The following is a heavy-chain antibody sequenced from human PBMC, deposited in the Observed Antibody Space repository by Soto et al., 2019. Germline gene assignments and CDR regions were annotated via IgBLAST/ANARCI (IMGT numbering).Heavy chain of an antibody. Sequence: QVQLVQSGAELKKPGASVRVSCKPSGYTFTDLYIHWVRQAPGQGLEWMGWVDPRSGDRRNTQKFQGRVTMRRDTSTSTVYMELNSLTSDDKAVYYCARDNYGHIDYWGQGTLVTVSS. J-gene: IGHJ4*02. V-gene: IGHV1-2*02. CDR2: VDPRSGDR. D-gene: IGHD3-10*01. CDR1: GYTFTDLY. CDR3: ARDNYGHIDY.